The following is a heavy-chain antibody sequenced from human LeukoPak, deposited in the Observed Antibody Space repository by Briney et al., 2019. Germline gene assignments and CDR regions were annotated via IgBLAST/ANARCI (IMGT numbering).Heavy chain of an antibody. CDR1: GFTITAYA. V-gene: IGHV3-23*01. D-gene: IGHD4-17*01. J-gene: IGHJ3*02. CDR3: AKDPNGDYVGAFDT. CDR2: IGITSEYI. Sequence: PGGSLRLSCAASGFTITAYAMSWVRQSQGKGLEGVSGIGITSEYIHYADSVKGRFTISRDNSKNTVYLEMSSLRAEDAAVYYCAKDPNGDYVGAFDTWGQGTMVIVSS.